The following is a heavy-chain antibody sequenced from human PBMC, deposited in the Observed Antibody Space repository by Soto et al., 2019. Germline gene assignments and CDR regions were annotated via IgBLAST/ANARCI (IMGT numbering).Heavy chain of an antibody. D-gene: IGHD2-15*01. CDR2: IYYSGST. J-gene: IGHJ6*03. V-gene: IGHV4-59*08. CDR1: GFSISSYY. CDR3: ARHRGYCSGGSCYYYYMDV. Sequence: SETLSLTCTVSGFSISSYYWSWIRQPPGKGLEWIGYIYYSGSTNYNPSLKSRVTISVDTSKNQFSLKLSSVTAADTAVYYCARHRGYCSGGSCYYYYMDVWGKGTTVTVSS.